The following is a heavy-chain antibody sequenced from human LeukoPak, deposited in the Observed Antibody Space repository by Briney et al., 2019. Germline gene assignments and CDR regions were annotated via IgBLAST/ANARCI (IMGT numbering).Heavy chain of an antibody. CDR2: ISYDGSNK. CDR3: ARDGVVGYGDHFDY. CDR1: GFTFSSYA. J-gene: IGHJ4*02. V-gene: IGHV3-30*04. D-gene: IGHD4-17*01. Sequence: PGGSLRLSCAASGFTFSSYAMHWVRQAPGKGLEWVAVISYDGSNKYYADSVKGRFTISRDNSKNTLYLQMNSLRAEDTAVYYCARDGVVGYGDHFDYWGQGTLDTVSS.